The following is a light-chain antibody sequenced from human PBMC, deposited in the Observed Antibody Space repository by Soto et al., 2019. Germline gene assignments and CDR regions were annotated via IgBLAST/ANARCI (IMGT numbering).Light chain of an antibody. CDR1: SFNIGSNT. CDR3: AAWDDSRNADI. V-gene: IGLV1-44*01. Sequence: QSVLTQSPSASGTPGQRVTISCSGSSFNIGSNTVDWYQQLPGSAPKVLIFSTDQRPSGVPDRFSGSKSGTSASLAISGLQPEDETDYFCAAWDDSRNADIFGTGTKLTVL. J-gene: IGLJ1*01. CDR2: STD.